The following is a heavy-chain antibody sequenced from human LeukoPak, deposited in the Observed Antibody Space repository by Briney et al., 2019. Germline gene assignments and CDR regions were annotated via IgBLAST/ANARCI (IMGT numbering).Heavy chain of an antibody. CDR1: GFTFSSYG. V-gene: IGHV3-64*01. D-gene: IGHD1-26*01. Sequence: PGGSLRLSCAASGFTFSSYGMHWVRQAPGKGLEYVSAISSNGGSTYYANSVKGRFTISRDNSKNTLYLQMGSLRAEDMAVYYCARGRLLQPFDYWGQGTLVTVSS. CDR3: ARGRLLQPFDY. CDR2: ISSNGGST. J-gene: IGHJ4*02.